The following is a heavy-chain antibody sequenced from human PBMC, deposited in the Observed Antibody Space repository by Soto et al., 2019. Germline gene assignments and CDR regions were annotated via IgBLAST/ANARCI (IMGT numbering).Heavy chain of an antibody. J-gene: IGHJ2*01. CDR3: ANLDYWDFDI. Sequence: QVQLVESGGGVVQPGRSLRLSCAASGFTFSSYGMHWVRQAPGKGLEWVAVISYDESNKYYADSVKGRFTVSRDNSKNTLSLQMNSLRAEDTAVYYCANLDYWDFDIWGRGTLVTVSS. CDR1: GFTFSSYG. CDR2: ISYDESNK. V-gene: IGHV3-30*18.